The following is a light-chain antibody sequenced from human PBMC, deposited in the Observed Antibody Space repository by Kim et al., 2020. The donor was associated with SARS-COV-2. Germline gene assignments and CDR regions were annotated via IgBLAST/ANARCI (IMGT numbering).Light chain of an antibody. CDR1: QSVSSN. Sequence: EIVMTQSPATLSVSPGERATLSCRASQSVSSNLAWYQQKPGLAPRLLIYGASTRATGIPARFSGSGSGTEFTLTISSLQSEDFAVYYCQQYNNWPPWTFGQGTQVDIK. CDR2: GAS. V-gene: IGKV3-15*01. CDR3: QQYNNWPPWT. J-gene: IGKJ1*01.